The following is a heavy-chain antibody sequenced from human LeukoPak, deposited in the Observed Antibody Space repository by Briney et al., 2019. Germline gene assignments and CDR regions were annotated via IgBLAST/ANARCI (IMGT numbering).Heavy chain of an antibody. CDR2: IDSSGNYM. V-gene: IGHV3-21*01. J-gene: IGHJ4*02. CDR1: GFTFSSYG. CDR3: ARARGSPRHYFDQ. Sequence: GGSLRLSCAASGFTFSSYGMDWVRQAPGKGLEWVLSIDSSGNYMYYGDSVKGRFTISRDNAKNSLYLQMHSLRAEDTAIYHCARARGSPRHYFDQWGQGTLVTVSS. D-gene: IGHD6-6*01.